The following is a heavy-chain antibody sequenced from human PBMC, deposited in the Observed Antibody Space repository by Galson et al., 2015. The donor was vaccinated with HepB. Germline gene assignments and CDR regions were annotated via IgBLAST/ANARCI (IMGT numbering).Heavy chain of an antibody. CDR1: GFTFSSYW. CDR2: INQDGSEK. D-gene: IGHD3-3*01. CDR3: ARGRGYDFRY. Sequence: SLRLSCAASGFTFSSYWMSWVRQAPGKGLEWVANINQDGSEKYYVDTVRGRFTISRDNAKNSLYLQMKSLRAEDTAVYYCARGRGYDFRYWGQGTLVTVSS. J-gene: IGHJ4*02. V-gene: IGHV3-7*03.